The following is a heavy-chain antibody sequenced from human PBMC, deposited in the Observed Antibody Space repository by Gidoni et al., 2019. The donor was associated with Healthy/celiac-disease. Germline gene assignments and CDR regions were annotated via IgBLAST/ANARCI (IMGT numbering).Heavy chain of an antibody. Sequence: QVQLVESGGGVVQPGRSLRLTCAASGFTFSSYGMHWARQDPGKVLEWVAVIWYDRSNKYYADSVKGRFTISRDNSKNTLYLQMNSLRAEDTAVYYCARDRWELLRRPSMNWFDPWGQGTLVTVSS. J-gene: IGHJ5*02. V-gene: IGHV3-33*01. CDR1: GFTFSSYG. CDR2: IWYDRSNK. D-gene: IGHD1-26*01. CDR3: ARDRWELLRRPSMNWFDP.